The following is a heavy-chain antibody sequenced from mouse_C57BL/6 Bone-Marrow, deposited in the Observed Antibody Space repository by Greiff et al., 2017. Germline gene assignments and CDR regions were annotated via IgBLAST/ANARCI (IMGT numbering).Heavy chain of an antibody. V-gene: IGHV1-26*01. CDR2: INPHNGGT. Sequence: EVQLQQSGPELVKPGASVKISCKASGYTFTDYYMNWVQQSHGKSLAWIGDINPHNGGTSYNQKFKGKATLTVDKSSSTAYMELRSLTSEDSAVYYGARGYGSRGDFDYWGQGTTLTVSS. D-gene: IGHD1-1*01. J-gene: IGHJ2*01. CDR3: ARGYGSRGDFDY. CDR1: GYTFTDYY.